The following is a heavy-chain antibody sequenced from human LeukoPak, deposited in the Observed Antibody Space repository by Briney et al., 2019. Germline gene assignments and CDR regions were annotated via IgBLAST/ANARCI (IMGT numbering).Heavy chain of an antibody. J-gene: IGHJ6*02. CDR2: IYYSGST. Sequence: SETLSLTCTVSGGSISSSSYYWGWIRQPPGKGLEWIGSIYYSGSTYYNPSLKSRVTISVDTSKNQFSLKLSSVTAADTAVYYCARGKLWRSLNMDVWGQGTTVTVSS. CDR1: GGSISSSSYY. V-gene: IGHV4-39*01. CDR3: ARGKLWRSLNMDV. D-gene: IGHD3-10*01.